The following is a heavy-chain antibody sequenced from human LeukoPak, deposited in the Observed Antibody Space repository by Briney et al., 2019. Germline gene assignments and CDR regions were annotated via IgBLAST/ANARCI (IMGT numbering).Heavy chain of an antibody. CDR3: ARGRTYYYYYMDV. J-gene: IGHJ6*03. CDR1: GGSISSYY. V-gene: IGHV4-59*01. Sequence: SETLSLTCTVSGGSISSYYWSWIRQPPGKGLEWIGYIYYSGGTNYNPSLKSRVTISVDTSKNQFSLKLSSVTAADTAVYYCARGRTYYYYYMDVWGKGTTVTVSS. CDR2: IYYSGGT.